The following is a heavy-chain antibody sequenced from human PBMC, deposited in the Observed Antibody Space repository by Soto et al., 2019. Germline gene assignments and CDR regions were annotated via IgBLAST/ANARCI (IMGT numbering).Heavy chain of an antibody. Sequence: QVQLVESGGGVVQPGRSLRLSCAASGFTFSSYGMHWVRQAPGKGLEGVAVISYDGSNKYYADSVKGRFTISRDNSKNTLYLQMNSLRAEDTAVYYCASGGVDTNYWYFDLWGRGTLVTVSS. CDR3: ASGGVDTNYWYFDL. CDR1: GFTFSSYG. V-gene: IGHV3-30*03. J-gene: IGHJ2*01. CDR2: ISYDGSNK. D-gene: IGHD2-15*01.